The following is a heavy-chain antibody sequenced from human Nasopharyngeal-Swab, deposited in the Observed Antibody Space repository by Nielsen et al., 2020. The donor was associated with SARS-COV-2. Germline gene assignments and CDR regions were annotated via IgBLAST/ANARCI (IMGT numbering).Heavy chain of an antibody. CDR2: VIPMSRTA. CDR1: GDTFAKYT. Sequence: SVKVSCKASGDTFAKYTFSWVRQAPGLGLEWMGGVIPMSRTANYAQKFQGRVTITADESTSTAYMELSSLRSEDTAVYYCARSHGYYFDSSNFHPGDWGQGTLVTVSS. D-gene: IGHD3-22*01. V-gene: IGHV1-69*13. J-gene: IGHJ1*01. CDR3: ARSHGYYFDSSNFHPGD.